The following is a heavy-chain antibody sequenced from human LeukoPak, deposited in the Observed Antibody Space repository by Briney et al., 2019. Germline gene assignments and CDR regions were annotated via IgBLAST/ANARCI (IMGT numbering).Heavy chain of an antibody. D-gene: IGHD2-2*01. V-gene: IGHV3-33*01. J-gene: IGHJ3*02. CDR3: ARGGDIVVVPAASDAFDI. Sequence: GGSLRLSCAASGVTLSSYGMHWVRQAPGKGLEWVAVRCYDGSNKYYADSVKGRFTISRENSKNTLYLQMNSLRAEDTAVYYCARGGDIVVVPAASDAFDIWGQGTMVTVSS. CDR1: GVTLSSYG. CDR2: RCYDGSNK.